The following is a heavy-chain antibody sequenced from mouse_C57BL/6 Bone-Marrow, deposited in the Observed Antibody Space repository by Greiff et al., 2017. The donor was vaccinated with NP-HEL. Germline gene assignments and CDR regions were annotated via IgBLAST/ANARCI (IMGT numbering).Heavy chain of an antibody. Sequence: VQLQQSGGGLVKPGGSLKLSCAASGFTFSSYAMSWVRQTPEKRLEWVATISDGGSYTYYPDNVKGRFTISRDNAKNNLYLQMSHLKSEDTAMYYCARDQGYGSSYVDFDYWGQGTTLTVSS. D-gene: IGHD1-1*01. CDR3: ARDQGYGSSYVDFDY. CDR1: GFTFSSYA. V-gene: IGHV5-4*01. CDR2: ISDGGSYT. J-gene: IGHJ2*01.